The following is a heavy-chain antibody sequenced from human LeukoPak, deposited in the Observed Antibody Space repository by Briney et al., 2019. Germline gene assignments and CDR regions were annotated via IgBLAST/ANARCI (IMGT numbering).Heavy chain of an antibody. J-gene: IGHJ4*02. D-gene: IGHD3-22*01. CDR2: IYDSGST. CDR1: GGSIRSSYYY. V-gene: IGHV4-39*07. CDR3: ARVLNDYYDSSGYYLDY. Sequence: SETLSLTCTVSGGSIRSSYYYWGWIRQPPGKGLEWIGSIYDSGSTYYNPSLKSRVTISVDTSKNQFSLKLSSVTAADTAVYYCARVLNDYYDSSGYYLDYWGQGTLVTVSS.